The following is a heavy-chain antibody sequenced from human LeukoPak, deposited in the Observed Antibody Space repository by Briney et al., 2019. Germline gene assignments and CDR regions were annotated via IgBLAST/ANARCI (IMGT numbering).Heavy chain of an antibody. CDR2: IYTSGST. D-gene: IGHD2-2*01. CDR3: ARFVQLLNWFDP. Sequence: IPSETLSLTCTVSGGSISSGSYYWRWIRQPAGKGLEWIGRIYTSGSTNYNPSLKSRVTISVDTSKNQFSLKLSSVTAADTAVYYCARFVQLLNWFDPWGQGTLVTVSS. J-gene: IGHJ5*02. V-gene: IGHV4-61*02. CDR1: GGSISSGSYY.